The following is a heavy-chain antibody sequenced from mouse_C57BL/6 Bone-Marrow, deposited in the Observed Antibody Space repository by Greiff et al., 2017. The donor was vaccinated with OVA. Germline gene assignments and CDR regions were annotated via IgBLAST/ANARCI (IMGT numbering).Heavy chain of an antibody. CDR3: ARGGTTVAPYY. Sequence: VQLQQSGPVLVKPGASVKMSCKASGYTFTDYYMNWVKQSHGKSLEWIGVINPYNGGTSYNQKFKGKATLTVDKSSSTAYMELNSLTSEDSAVYYCARGGTTVAPYYWGQGTTLTVSS. D-gene: IGHD1-1*01. V-gene: IGHV1-19*01. J-gene: IGHJ2*01. CDR1: GYTFTDYY. CDR2: INPYNGGT.